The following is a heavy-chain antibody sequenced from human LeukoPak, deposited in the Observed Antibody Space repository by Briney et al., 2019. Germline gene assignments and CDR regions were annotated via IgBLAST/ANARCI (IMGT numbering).Heavy chain of an antibody. J-gene: IGHJ4*02. CDR2: IYYSGST. CDR1: GGSISSGDYY. Sequence: SQTLSLTCTVSGGSISSGDYYWSWIRQPPGKGLEWIGYIYYSGSTYYNPSLKSRVTISVDTSKNQFSLKLSSVTAADTAVYYCARVQDNYYGSGRSPHYFDYWGQGTLVTVSS. CDR3: ARVQDNYYGSGRSPHYFDY. V-gene: IGHV4-30-4*08. D-gene: IGHD3-10*01.